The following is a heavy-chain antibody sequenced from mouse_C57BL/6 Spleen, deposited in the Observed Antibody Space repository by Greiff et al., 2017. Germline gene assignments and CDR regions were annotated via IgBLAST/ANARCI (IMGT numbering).Heavy chain of an antibody. CDR3: ARRERGIDYAMDY. Sequence: VKLQQPGAELVKPGASVKLSCKASGYTFTSYWMQWVKQRPGQGLEWIGEIDPSDSYTNYNQKFKGKATLTVDTSSSTAYMQLSSLTSEDSAVYYCARRERGIDYAMDYWGQGTSVTVSS. CDR1: GYTFTSYW. J-gene: IGHJ4*01. V-gene: IGHV1-50*01. CDR2: IDPSDSYT.